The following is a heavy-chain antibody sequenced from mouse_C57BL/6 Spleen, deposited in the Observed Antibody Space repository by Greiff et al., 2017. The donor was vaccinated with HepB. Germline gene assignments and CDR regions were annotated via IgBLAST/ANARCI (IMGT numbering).Heavy chain of an antibody. V-gene: IGHV3-1*01. J-gene: IGHJ2*01. CDR1: GYSITSGYD. CDR3: ARGVLYFDY. Sequence: DLKLQESGPGMVKPSQSLSLTCTVTGYSITSGYDWHWIRHFPGNKLEWMGYISYSGSTNYNPSLKSRISITHDTSKNQFFLKLNSVTTEDTATYYCARGVLYFDYWGQGTTLTVSS. CDR2: ISYSGST.